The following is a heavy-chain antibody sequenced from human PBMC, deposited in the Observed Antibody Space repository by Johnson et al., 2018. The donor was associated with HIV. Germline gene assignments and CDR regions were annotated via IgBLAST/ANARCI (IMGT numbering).Heavy chain of an antibody. V-gene: IGHV3-66*02. CDR2: IHGGGSI. CDR1: EFRVSGNY. Sequence: VQLVESGGGLVRPGGSLRLSCAASEFRVSGNYMTWVRQAPGKGLEWVSVIHGGGSIYYEDSVKGRFTISRDTAKNTLYLQMNSLKPEDTAVYYCTTGFGPAYEIWGQGTMVTVSS. J-gene: IGHJ3*02. D-gene: IGHD3-16*01. CDR3: TTGFGPAYEI.